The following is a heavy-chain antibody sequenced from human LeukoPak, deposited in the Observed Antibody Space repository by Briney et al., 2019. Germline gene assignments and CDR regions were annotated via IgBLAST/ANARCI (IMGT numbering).Heavy chain of an antibody. J-gene: IGHJ2*01. CDR3: ARAFRARYFDL. Sequence: SETLSLTCTVSGGSITSSSYYWGWIRQPPGKGLEWIGIIYYSGSTYYNPSLKGRVTISVDTSKNQFSLKLSSVTAADTAVYYCARAFRARYFDLWGRGTLVTVSS. V-gene: IGHV4-39*01. CDR1: GGSITSSSYY. D-gene: IGHD2/OR15-2a*01. CDR2: IYYSGST.